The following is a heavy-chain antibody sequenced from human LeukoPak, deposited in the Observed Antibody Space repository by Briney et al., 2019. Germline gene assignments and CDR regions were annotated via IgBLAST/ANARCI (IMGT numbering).Heavy chain of an antibody. CDR1: GFTFSSYA. J-gene: IGHJ4*02. CDR3: ASKQGDY. CDR2: INPDGSGK. V-gene: IGHV3-7*01. Sequence: PGGSLRLSCAASGFTFSSYAMSWVRQAPGKGLEWVANINPDGSGKYYVDSVKGRFTISRDNAKKSLYLQMNSLRAEDTAVYYCASKQGDYWGQGTLVTVSS.